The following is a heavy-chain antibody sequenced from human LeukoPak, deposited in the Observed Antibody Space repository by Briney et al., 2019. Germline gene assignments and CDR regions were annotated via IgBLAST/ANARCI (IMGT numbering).Heavy chain of an antibody. D-gene: IGHD4-11*01. J-gene: IGHJ4*02. CDR3: ARDTMTTGYFDY. CDR1: GFTVSSNY. V-gene: IGHV3-53*01. Sequence: GGSLRLSCAASGFTVSSNYMSWVRQAPGKGLEWVSVIYSGGSTYYADSVKGRFTISRDNSKNTLYLQMNSLRAEDTAVYYCARDTMTTGYFDYWGQGTLVTVSP. CDR2: IYSGGST.